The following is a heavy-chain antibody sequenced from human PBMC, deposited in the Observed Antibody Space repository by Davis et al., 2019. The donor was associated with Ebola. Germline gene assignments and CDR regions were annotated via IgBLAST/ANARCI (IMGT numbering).Heavy chain of an antibody. J-gene: IGHJ4*02. CDR2: ISYDGSNK. CDR1: GFTFSSYG. D-gene: IGHD3-3*01. CDR3: TITVNPFDY. Sequence: GESLKISCAASGFTFSSYGMHWVRQAPGKGLEWVAVISYDGSNKYYADSVKGRFTISRDNSKNTLYLQMNSLRAEDTAVYYCTITVNPFDYWGQGTLVTVSS. V-gene: IGHV3-30*03.